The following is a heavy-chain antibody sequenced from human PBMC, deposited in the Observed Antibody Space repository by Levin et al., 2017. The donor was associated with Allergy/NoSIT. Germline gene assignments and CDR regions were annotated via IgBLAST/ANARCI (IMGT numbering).Heavy chain of an antibody. J-gene: IGHJ4*02. Sequence: GGSLRLSCAASGFTFDDYAMHWVRQAPGKGLEWVSGISWNSGSIGYADSVKGRFTISRDNAKNSLYLQMNSLRAEDTALYYCAKVGGVRYDSSGYYCDYWGQGTLVTVSS. D-gene: IGHD3-22*01. V-gene: IGHV3-9*01. CDR2: ISWNSGSI. CDR3: AKVGGVRYDSSGYYCDY. CDR1: GFTFDDYA.